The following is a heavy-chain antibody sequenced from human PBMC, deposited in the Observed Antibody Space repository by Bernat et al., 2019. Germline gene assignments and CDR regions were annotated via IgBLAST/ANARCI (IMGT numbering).Heavy chain of an antibody. CDR3: TTLDPRYNWNDD. Sequence: EVQLVESGGGLVQPGGSLRLSCAASGFTFSSYSMNWVRQAPGKGLEWVGRIKSKTDGGTTDYAAPVKGRFTISGDDSKNTLYLKMNSLKTEDTAVYYCTTLDPRYNWNDDWGQGTLVTVSS. CDR1: GFTFSSYS. CDR2: IKSKTDGGTT. V-gene: IGHV3-15*01. D-gene: IGHD2-2*03. J-gene: IGHJ5*02.